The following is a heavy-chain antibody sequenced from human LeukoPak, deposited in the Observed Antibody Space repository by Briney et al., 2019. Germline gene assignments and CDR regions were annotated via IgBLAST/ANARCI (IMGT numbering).Heavy chain of an antibody. Sequence: SQTLSLTCTVSGGSISSGGYYWSWIRQHPGKGLEWIGYIYYSGSTYYNPSPKSRVTISVDTSKNQFSLKLSSVTAADTAVYYCARESLPGTHAFDIWGQGTMVTVSS. D-gene: IGHD5/OR15-5a*01. CDR1: GGSISSGGYY. V-gene: IGHV4-31*03. CDR2: IYYSGST. J-gene: IGHJ3*02. CDR3: ARESLPGTHAFDI.